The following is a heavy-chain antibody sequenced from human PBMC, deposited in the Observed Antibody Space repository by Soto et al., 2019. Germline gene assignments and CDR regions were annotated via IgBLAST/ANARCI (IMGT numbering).Heavy chain of an antibody. J-gene: IGHJ4*02. CDR3: ARWYYYDSSGYWDY. CDR2: ISAYNGNT. V-gene: IGHV1-18*01. CDR1: GYTFTSYG. Sequence: ASVKVSCKASGYTFTSYGMSWVRQAPGQGLEWMGWISAYNGNTNYAQKLQGRVTMTTDTSTSTAYMELRSLRSDDTAVYYCARWYYYDSSGYWDYWGQGTLVTVSS. D-gene: IGHD3-22*01.